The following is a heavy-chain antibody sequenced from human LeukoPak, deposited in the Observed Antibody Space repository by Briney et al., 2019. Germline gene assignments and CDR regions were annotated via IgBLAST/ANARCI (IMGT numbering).Heavy chain of an antibody. CDR2: IYYSGST. Sequence: SETLSLTCTVSGGSISSGGYYWRWIRQHPGKGLEWIGYIYYSGSTYYNPSLKSRVTISVDTPKNQFSLKLSSVTAADTAVYYCARNYYDSSGYYYFVDYWGQGTLVTVSS. V-gene: IGHV4-31*03. D-gene: IGHD3-22*01. CDR1: GGSISSGGYY. CDR3: ARNYYDSSGYYYFVDY. J-gene: IGHJ4*02.